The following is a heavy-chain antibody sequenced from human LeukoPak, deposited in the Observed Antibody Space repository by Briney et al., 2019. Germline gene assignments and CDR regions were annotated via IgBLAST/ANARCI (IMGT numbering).Heavy chain of an antibody. CDR2: ISGSGGST. Sequence: PGGSLRLSCAASGFTFSSYAMSWVRQAPGKGLEWVSAISGSGGSTYYADSVKGRFTISRDNSKNTLNLQMNSLRAEDTAVYYCAKVRLVSNWFDPWGQGTLVTVSS. J-gene: IGHJ5*02. V-gene: IGHV3-23*01. D-gene: IGHD6-6*01. CDR1: GFTFSSYA. CDR3: AKVRLVSNWFDP.